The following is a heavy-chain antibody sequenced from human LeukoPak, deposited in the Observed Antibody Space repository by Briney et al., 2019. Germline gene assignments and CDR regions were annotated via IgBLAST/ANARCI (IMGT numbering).Heavy chain of an antibody. J-gene: IGHJ6*02. Sequence: ASVKVSCKASGGTFSSYAISWVRQAPGQGLEWMGGIIPIFGTANYAQKFQGRVTITADESTSTAYMELSSLRSEDTAVYYCVREVSWLEGYGMDVWGQGTTVTVSS. CDR2: IIPIFGTA. CDR1: GGTFSSYA. CDR3: VREVSWLEGYGMDV. V-gene: IGHV1-69*13. D-gene: IGHD5-18*01.